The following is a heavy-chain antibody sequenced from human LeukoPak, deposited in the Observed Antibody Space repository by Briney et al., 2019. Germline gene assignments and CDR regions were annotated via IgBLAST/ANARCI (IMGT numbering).Heavy chain of an antibody. D-gene: IGHD3-22*01. V-gene: IGHV4-59*01. Sequence: SETLSLTCTVSGGSTSSYYWSWIRQPPGKGLEWIGYIYYSGSTNYNPSLKSRVTISVDTSKNQFSLKLSSVTAADTAVYYCARVGGDSSGYWGFDPWGQGTLVTVSS. CDR1: GGSTSSYY. J-gene: IGHJ5*02. CDR3: ARVGGDSSGYWGFDP. CDR2: IYYSGST.